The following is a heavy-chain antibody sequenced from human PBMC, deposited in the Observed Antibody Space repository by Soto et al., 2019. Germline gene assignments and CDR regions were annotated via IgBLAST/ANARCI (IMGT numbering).Heavy chain of an antibody. CDR1: GGSFSGYY. CDR2: INHSGST. D-gene: IGHD3-9*01. Sequence: LETLSLTCAVYGGSFSGYYWSWIRQPPGKGLEWIGEINHSGSTNYNPSLKSRVTISVDTSKNQFSLKLSSVTAADTAVYYCARGGLNVLRHSDWSPSWFDPWGQATLVT. CDR3: ARGGLNVLRHSDWSPSWFDP. J-gene: IGHJ5*02. V-gene: IGHV4-34*01.